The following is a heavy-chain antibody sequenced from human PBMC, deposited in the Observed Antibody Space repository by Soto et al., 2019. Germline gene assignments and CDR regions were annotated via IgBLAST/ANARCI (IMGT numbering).Heavy chain of an antibody. CDR2: INQHGSDK. CDR3: ARGARYSGYEPFDY. D-gene: IGHD5-12*01. CDR1: GFTFSDYW. J-gene: IGHJ4*02. Sequence: GGSLRLSCAASGFTFSDYWMGWVRQAPGKGLEWVANINQHGSDKYYVDSVKGRFTFSRDNPRNSVYLQMNSLRAEDAAVYYCARGARYSGYEPFDYWGQGTLVTVSS. V-gene: IGHV3-7*01.